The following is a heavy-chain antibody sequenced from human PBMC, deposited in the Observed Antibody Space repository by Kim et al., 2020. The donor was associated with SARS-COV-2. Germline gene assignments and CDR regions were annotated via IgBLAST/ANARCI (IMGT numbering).Heavy chain of an antibody. V-gene: IGHV4-34*01. J-gene: IGHJ4*02. Sequence: SETLSLTCAVYGGSFSGYYWSWIRQPPGKGLEWIGEINHSGSTNYNPSLKSRVTISVDTSKNQFSLKLSSVTAADTAVYYCARGRFDGEQLVGLPEFDYWGQGTLVTVSS. CDR1: GGSFSGYY. CDR3: ARGRFDGEQLVGLPEFDY. D-gene: IGHD6-6*01. CDR2: INHSGST.